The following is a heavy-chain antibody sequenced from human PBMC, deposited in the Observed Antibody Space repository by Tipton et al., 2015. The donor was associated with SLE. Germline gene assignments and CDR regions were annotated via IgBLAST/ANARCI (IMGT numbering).Heavy chain of an antibody. CDR2: IKTANGNT. V-gene: IGHV1-3*04. D-gene: IGHD3-3*01. CDR3: ARFLKGMDV. Sequence: QLVQSGAEVKKPGASVKVSCKASGYTFTSYAMHWVRQAPGQRLEWMGWIKTANGNTKYSQKFQGRVTISRDTSASTAYMELRSLRSEDTAVYYCARFLKGMDVWGQGTTVTVSS. J-gene: IGHJ6*02. CDR1: GYTFTSYA.